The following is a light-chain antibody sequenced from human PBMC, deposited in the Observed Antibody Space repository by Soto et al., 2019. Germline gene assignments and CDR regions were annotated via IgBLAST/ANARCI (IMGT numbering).Light chain of an antibody. CDR1: QSISKNY. Sequence: EIVLTQSPGTLSLSPGESATLSCRASQSISKNYLAWYQRKPGQTPRLLIYGASNRAIGLPARFSGSGSGTDFALTISSLEPEDFAVYYCQQYGSSPPTFGQGTRLEI. J-gene: IGKJ2*01. CDR2: GAS. CDR3: QQYGSSPPT. V-gene: IGKV3-20*01.